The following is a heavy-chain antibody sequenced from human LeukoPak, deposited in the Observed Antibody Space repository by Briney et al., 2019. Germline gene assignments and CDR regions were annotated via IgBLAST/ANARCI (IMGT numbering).Heavy chain of an antibody. J-gene: IGHJ4*02. CDR2: IIPILGIA. D-gene: IGHD2-21*02. V-gene: IGHV1-69*04. CDR3: ARSTYCGGGCGGYY. Sequence: SVKVSCKASGGTFSSYAISWVRQAPGQGLEWMGRIIPILGIANYAQKFQGRVTITADKSTSTAYMELSSLRSEDTAVYYCARSTYCGGGCGGYYWGQGTLVTVSS. CDR1: GGTFSSYA.